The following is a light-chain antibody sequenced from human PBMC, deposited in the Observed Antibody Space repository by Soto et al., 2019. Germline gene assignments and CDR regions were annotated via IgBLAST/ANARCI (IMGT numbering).Light chain of an antibody. J-gene: IGKJ4*01. CDR3: QQRSNWPLT. CDR1: QSVSSY. Sequence: EIVLTQSPATLSLSPGERATLSCRASQSVSSYLAWYQQKPGQAPRLLIYDASNTATGIPASFSGSGSGTDFTLTISSLEPEDFAVYYCQQRSNWPLTFGGGTKVDIK. V-gene: IGKV3-11*01. CDR2: DAS.